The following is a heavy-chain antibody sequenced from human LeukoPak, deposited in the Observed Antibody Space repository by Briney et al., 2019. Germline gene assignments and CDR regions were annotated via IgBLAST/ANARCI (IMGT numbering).Heavy chain of an antibody. D-gene: IGHD3-16*02. CDR3: ARDSTSYVWGSYRYPYFDY. J-gene: IGHJ4*02. CDR2: ISSSGSTI. Sequence: RPGGSLRLSCAASGFTFSSYEMNWVRQAPGKGLEWVSYISSSGSTIYYADSVKGRFTISGDNAKNSLYLQMNSLRAEDTAVYYCARDSTSYVWGSYRYPYFDYWGQGTLVTVSS. V-gene: IGHV3-48*03. CDR1: GFTFSSYE.